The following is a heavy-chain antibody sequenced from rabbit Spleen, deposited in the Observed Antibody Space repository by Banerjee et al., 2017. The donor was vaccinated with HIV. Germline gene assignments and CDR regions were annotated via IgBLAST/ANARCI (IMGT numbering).Heavy chain of an antibody. CDR2: IDTGSSGFT. V-gene: IGHV1S45*01. CDR3: ARDRADGSHSYDFTL. J-gene: IGHJ4*01. D-gene: IGHD8-1*01. CDR1: GFDLNTYG. Sequence: QEQLVESGGGLVQPGGSLKLSCKASGFDLNTYGVSWVRQAPGKGLEWIACIDTGSSGFTYFANWAKGRVTISKTSSTTVTLQMTSLTAADTATYFCARDRADGSHSYDFTLWGQGTLVTVS.